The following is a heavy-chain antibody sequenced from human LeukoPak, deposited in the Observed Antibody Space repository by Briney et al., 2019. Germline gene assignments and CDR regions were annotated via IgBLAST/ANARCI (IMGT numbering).Heavy chain of an antibody. Sequence: GGSLRFSCAASGFTFSSYSMNWVRQAPGKGLEWVSYISSSSSTIYYADSVKGRFTISRDNPKNTLYLQMNSLRAEDTAVYYCAKDLGAPGYYDSSGYYDYWGQGTLVTVSS. CDR3: AKDLGAPGYYDSSGYYDY. CDR1: GFTFSSYS. V-gene: IGHV3-48*01. CDR2: ISSSSSTI. D-gene: IGHD3-22*01. J-gene: IGHJ4*02.